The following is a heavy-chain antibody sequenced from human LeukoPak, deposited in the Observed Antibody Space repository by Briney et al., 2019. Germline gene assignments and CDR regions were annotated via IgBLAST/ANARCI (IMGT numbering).Heavy chain of an antibody. Sequence: SETLSLTCTVSGGSISSYYWSWIRQPPGKGLEWIGYIYYSGSTNYNPSLKSRVTISVDTSKNQFSLKLSSVTAADTAVYYCARRFDYDSSGYYYAIYWYFDLWGRGTLVTVSS. CDR3: ARRFDYDSSGYYYAIYWYFDL. J-gene: IGHJ2*01. V-gene: IGHV4-59*12. CDR2: IYYSGST. D-gene: IGHD3-22*01. CDR1: GGSISSYY.